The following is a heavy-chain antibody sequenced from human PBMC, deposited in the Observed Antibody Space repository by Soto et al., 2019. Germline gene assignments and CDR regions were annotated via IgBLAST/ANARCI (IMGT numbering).Heavy chain of an antibody. CDR2: INHGGRT. V-gene: IGHV4-34*01. CDR3: AIVVADKGDY. CDR1: GGSFRGYY. D-gene: IGHD2-15*01. J-gene: IGHJ4*02. Sequence: QVQLQQWGAGLLNPSETLSLTCAVSGGSFRGYYGSWILQPPGKALEWIGAINHGGRTNYNPTLRGRGTVSVDPSKNQFSLKLSSVTAASTAVDYCAIVVADKGDYWVEGTLVTVS.